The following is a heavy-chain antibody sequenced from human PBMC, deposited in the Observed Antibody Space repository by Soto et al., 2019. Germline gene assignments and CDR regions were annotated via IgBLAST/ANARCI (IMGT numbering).Heavy chain of an antibody. CDR1: GGSISSGGYY. V-gene: IGHV4-31*03. J-gene: IGHJ4*02. D-gene: IGHD6-13*01. Sequence: PSETVSRTCTVSGGSISSGGYYWSWIRQHPGKGLEWIGYIYYSGSTYYNPSLKSRVTISVDTSKNQFSLKLSSVTAEDTAVSYCAKISNGEQQLVASPNFDYWGQGTLVTVSS. CDR2: IYYSGST. CDR3: AKISNGEQQLVASPNFDY.